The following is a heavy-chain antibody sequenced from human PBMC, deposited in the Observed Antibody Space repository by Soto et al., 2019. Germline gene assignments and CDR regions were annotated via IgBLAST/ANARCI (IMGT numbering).Heavy chain of an antibody. CDR3: ARGGYCYGYVSDRTEDIDA. CDR2: MNPNSGNT. V-gene: IGHV1-8*01. Sequence: ASVKVSCKASGYTFTSYHINWVRQATGQGIEWMGWMNPNSGNTGYAQKFQGRVTMSRNTSISTADMELSSLRSEDTAVYYCARGGYCYGYVSDRTEDIDAWGQETAITV. D-gene: IGHD5-18*01. CDR1: GYTFTSYH. J-gene: IGHJ6*02.